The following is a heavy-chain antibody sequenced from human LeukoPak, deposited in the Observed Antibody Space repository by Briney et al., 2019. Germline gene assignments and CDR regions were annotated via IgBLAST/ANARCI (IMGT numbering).Heavy chain of an antibody. CDR2: IKQDGSEK. CDR3: AKDQDVAAAGTWGSIDY. D-gene: IGHD6-13*01. CDR1: EFTFSRYG. V-gene: IGHV3-7*01. J-gene: IGHJ4*02. Sequence: GGSLRLSCVASEFTFSRYGMHWVRQAPGKGLEWVANIKQDGSEKYYVDSVKGRFTISRDNSRNTLYLQMNSLRAEDTAVYYCAKDQDVAAAGTWGSIDYWGQGTLVTVSS.